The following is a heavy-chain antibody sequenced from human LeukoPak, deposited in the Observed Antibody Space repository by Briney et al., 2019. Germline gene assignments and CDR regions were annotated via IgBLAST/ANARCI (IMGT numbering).Heavy chain of an antibody. V-gene: IGHV3-74*01. Sequence: GGSLRLSCEAAGFTFSTFAMIWVRQAPGKGLVWVSRINSDGSSTSYADSVQGRFTISRDNAKNSLYLQMNSLRAADTAVYYCAELGITMIGGVWGKGTTVTISS. CDR2: INSDGSST. D-gene: IGHD3-10*02. CDR1: GFTFSTFA. CDR3: AELGITMIGGV. J-gene: IGHJ6*04.